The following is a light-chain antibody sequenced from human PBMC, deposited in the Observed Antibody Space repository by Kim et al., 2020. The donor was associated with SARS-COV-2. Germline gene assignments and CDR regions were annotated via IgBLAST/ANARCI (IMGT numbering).Light chain of an antibody. CDR2: QDS. V-gene: IGLV3-1*01. CDR1: KLGDKY. Sequence: VTPGQTASITCSGDKLGDKYACWYQQKPGQAPVLVIYQDSKRPAGIPERFSGSNSGNTATLTISGTQAMDEADYYCQAWDSSTAVFGGGTQLTVL. J-gene: IGLJ2*01. CDR3: QAWDSSTAV.